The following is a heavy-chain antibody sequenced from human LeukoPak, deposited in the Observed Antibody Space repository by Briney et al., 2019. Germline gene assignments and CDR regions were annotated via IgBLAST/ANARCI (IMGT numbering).Heavy chain of an antibody. D-gene: IGHD2-2*02. Sequence: GGSLRLSCAASGFTFSNYPMNWVRQAPGKGLEWISTISVSGVSGVNTHYTDSVKGRFIISRDNSKNTLYLQMNSLRAEDTAIYYCAKGSYCSSTSCYTDWGQGTLVTVSS. CDR2: ISVSGVSGVNT. CDR1: GFTFSNYP. J-gene: IGHJ4*02. V-gene: IGHV3-23*01. CDR3: AKGSYCSSTSCYTD.